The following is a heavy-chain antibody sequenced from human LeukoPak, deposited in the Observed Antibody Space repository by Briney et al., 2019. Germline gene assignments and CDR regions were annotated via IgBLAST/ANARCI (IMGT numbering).Heavy chain of an antibody. CDR1: GYTFTNYY. D-gene: IGHD6-13*01. CDR3: ARVATRGSSWYGY. CDR2: IKSNSGDT. J-gene: IGHJ4*02. Sequence: ASVKVSCKASGYTFTNYYIHWVRQAPGQGLQWMGWIKSNSGDTHYPQKFQGRVTMTRDTSISTAYMELSRLRSDDTAVYYCARVATRGSSWYGYWGQGTLVTVSS. V-gene: IGHV1-2*02.